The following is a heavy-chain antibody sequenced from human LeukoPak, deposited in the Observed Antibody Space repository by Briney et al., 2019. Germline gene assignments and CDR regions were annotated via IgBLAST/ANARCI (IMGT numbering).Heavy chain of an antibody. CDR3: ARDSPPAYCSGGSCYFDY. CDR2: ISYSGAT. D-gene: IGHD2-15*01. J-gene: IGHJ4*02. CDR1: GDSISRGGYS. Sequence: SQTLSLTCAVSGDSISRGGYSWSWIRQSPGKGLVLVASISYSGATFYYPSLKSRLTISRDTSKNHFSLELSSVTAADTAVYYCARDSPPAYCSGGSCYFDYWGQGTLVTVSS. V-gene: IGHV4-30-4*07.